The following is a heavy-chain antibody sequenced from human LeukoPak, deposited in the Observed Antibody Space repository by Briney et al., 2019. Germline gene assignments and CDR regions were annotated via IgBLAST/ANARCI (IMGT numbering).Heavy chain of an antibody. CDR3: ANIVQVSPEAFDI. CDR1: GFTFSSYA. J-gene: IGHJ3*02. V-gene: IGHV3-23*01. D-gene: IGHD1-14*01. Sequence: GGSLRLSCAASGFTFSSYAMSWVRQAPGKGLEWVPAISGSGGSTYYADSVKGRFTISRDNSKNTLYLQMNSLRAEDTAVYYCANIVQVSPEAFDIWGQGTMVTVSS. CDR2: ISGSGGST.